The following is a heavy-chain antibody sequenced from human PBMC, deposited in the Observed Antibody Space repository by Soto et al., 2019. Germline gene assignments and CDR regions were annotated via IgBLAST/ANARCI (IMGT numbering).Heavy chain of an antibody. J-gene: IGHJ6*02. CDR1: GFTFSSYG. V-gene: IGHV3-33*01. Sequence: QVQLVESGGGVVQPGRSLRLSCAASGFTFSSYGMHWVRQAPGKGLEWVAVIWYDGSNKYYADSVKGRFTISRDNSKNTLYLQMNSLRAEDTAVYYCARPPVILPRYYYYYGMDVWGQGTTVTVSS. CDR2: IWYDGSNK. CDR3: ARPPVILPRYYYYYGMDV.